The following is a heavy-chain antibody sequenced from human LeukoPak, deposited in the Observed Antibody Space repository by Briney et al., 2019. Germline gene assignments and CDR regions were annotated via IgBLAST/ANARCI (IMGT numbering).Heavy chain of an antibody. V-gene: IGHV3-30*02. CDR3: AKPVIPSAYQGTYYMDV. CDR1: GFTFSSSA. CDR2: IRHDESKT. D-gene: IGHD3-16*01. Sequence: PGGSLRLSCAASGFTFSSSAMNRVRQAPGEGLEWVAYIRHDESKTFYADSVKGRFTISRDNSKNTLYLQMHSLRAEDTALYYCAKPVIPSAYQGTYYMDVWGKGTTVTVSS. J-gene: IGHJ6*03.